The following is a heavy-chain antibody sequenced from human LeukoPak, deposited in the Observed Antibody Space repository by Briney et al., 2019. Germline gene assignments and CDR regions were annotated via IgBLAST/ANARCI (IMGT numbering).Heavy chain of an antibody. CDR3: AKHRVVVVAAWTY. D-gene: IGHD2-15*01. CDR1: GFTFSSYA. CDR2: ISGSGGST. Sequence: GGSLRLSCAASGFTFSSYAMSWVRQAPGKGLEWVSAISGSGGSTYYADSVKGRFTISRDNSKNTLYLQMNSLRAEDTAVYHCAKHRVVVVAAWTYWGQGTLVTVSS. V-gene: IGHV3-23*01. J-gene: IGHJ4*02.